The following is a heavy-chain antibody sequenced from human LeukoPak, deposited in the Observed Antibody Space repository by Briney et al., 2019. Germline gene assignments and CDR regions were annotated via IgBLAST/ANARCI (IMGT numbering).Heavy chain of an antibody. CDR2: INPKSGGT. CDR3: ARGGAGYCSGGSCYKGLGAFDI. Sequence: VASVTVSCKASGYTFTGYYMHWVRQAPGQGLEWMGWINPKSGGTNYAQKFQGRVTMTRDTSISTVYMELSRLRSDDTAVYYCARGGAGYCSGGSCYKGLGAFDIWGQGTMVTVSS. V-gene: IGHV1-2*02. D-gene: IGHD2-15*01. J-gene: IGHJ3*02. CDR1: GYTFTGYY.